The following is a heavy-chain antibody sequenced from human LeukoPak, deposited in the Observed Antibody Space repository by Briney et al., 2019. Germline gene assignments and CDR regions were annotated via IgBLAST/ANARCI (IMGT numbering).Heavy chain of an antibody. CDR1: GGSISSYY. CDR3: ARDRGIAAAGTVWFDP. Sequence: SETLSLTCTVSGGSISSYYWSWIRQPAGKGLEWIGRIYTSGSTNYNPSLKSRVTMSVDTSKNQFSLKLSSVTAADTAVYYCARDRGIAAAGTVWFDPWGQGTLVTVSS. D-gene: IGHD6-13*01. CDR2: IYTSGST. J-gene: IGHJ5*02. V-gene: IGHV4-4*07.